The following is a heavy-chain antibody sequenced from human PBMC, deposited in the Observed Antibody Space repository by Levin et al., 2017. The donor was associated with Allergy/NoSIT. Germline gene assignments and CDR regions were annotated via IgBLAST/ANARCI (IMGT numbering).Heavy chain of an antibody. CDR1: AGSISGYY. CDR2: VYSSGSS. Sequence: PLETLSLTCTVSAGSISGYYWSWFRQPPGKGLEWIGYVYSSGSSNYNPSLKSRVIMSIDTSKNQFSLELSSVTAADTAVYYCAKRDSSGYYVPWGQGTLVTVSS. D-gene: IGHD3-22*01. CDR3: AKRDSSGYYVP. J-gene: IGHJ4*02. V-gene: IGHV4-59*08.